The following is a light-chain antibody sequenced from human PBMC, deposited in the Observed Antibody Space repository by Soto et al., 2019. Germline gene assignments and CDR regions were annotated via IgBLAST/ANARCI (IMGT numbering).Light chain of an antibody. J-gene: IGKJ1*01. CDR1: QDISNY. CDR2: DAS. V-gene: IGKV1-39*01. Sequence: DIQMTQSPSSLSASVGDRVTITCQASQDISNYLNWYQQKPGKAPKLLIYDASNLHTGGPSRFSGSGAGTDFTFTINSLLPEDFAIYYCQQTYSTPRTFGQGTKVDIK. CDR3: QQTYSTPRT.